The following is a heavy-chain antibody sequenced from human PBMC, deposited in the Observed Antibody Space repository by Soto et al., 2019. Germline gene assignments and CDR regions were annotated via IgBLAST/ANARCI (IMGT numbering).Heavy chain of an antibody. CDR3: AVYSYGLSAAAY. D-gene: IGHD5-18*01. CDR2: INQDGSER. J-gene: IGHJ4*02. CDR1: GLTFRNDW. Sequence: PVGSLRLSCADSGLTFRNDWLSWVRQAPGKGLEWVANINQDGSERYYVDSVRGRFTISRDNVEKSLYLQLNSLRPEDTAVYYCAVYSYGLSAAAYWGQGTLVTVSS. V-gene: IGHV3-7*03.